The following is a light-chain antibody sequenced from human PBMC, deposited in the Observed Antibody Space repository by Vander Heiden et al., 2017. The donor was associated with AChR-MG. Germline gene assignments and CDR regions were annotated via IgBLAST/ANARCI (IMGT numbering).Light chain of an antibody. V-gene: IGKV3-11*01. CDR1: QSVSRY. Sequence: IVLTQSPATLSLSPGERATLSCMASQSVSRYLAWYQHKPGQAPRLLIFDASNRATGIPARFSGSGSGTDFTLTISSLEPEDFAVYYCQQRSIWPLTFGGGTKVEIK. CDR3: QQRSIWPLT. J-gene: IGKJ4*01. CDR2: DAS.